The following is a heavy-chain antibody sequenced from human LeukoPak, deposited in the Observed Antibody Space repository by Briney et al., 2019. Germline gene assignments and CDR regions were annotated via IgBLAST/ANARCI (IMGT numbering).Heavy chain of an antibody. CDR3: ARATHWDYVWGSYRSPFFDY. J-gene: IGHJ4*02. D-gene: IGHD3-16*02. CDR1: GGSISSYY. V-gene: IGHV4-59*12. CDR2: IYYSGST. Sequence: KPSETLSLTCTVSGGSISSYYWSWIRQPPGKGLEWIGYIYYSGSTNYNPSLKSRVTISVDTSKNQFSLKLSSVTAADTAVYYCARATHWDYVWGSYRSPFFDYWGQGTLVTVSS.